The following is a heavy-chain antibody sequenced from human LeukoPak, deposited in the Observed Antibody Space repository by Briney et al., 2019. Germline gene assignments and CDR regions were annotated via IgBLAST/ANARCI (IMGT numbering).Heavy chain of an antibody. J-gene: IGHJ2*01. CDR2: IYYSGST. D-gene: IGHD3-10*01. V-gene: IGHV4-59*08. Sequence: SETLSLTCTVSGGSISSYYWSWIRQPPGKGLEWIGYIYYSGSTNYNPSLKSRVTISVDTSKNQFSLKLSSVTAADTAVYYCARLAEIGWFSVYWYFDLWGRGTLATVSS. CDR3: ARLAEIGWFSVYWYFDL. CDR1: GGSISSYY.